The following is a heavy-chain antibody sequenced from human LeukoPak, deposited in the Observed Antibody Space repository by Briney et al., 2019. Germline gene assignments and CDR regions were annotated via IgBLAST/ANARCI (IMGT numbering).Heavy chain of an antibody. Sequence: SETLSLTCTVSGGSISSYYWSWIRQPPGKGLEWIGYIYYSGSTNYNPSLKSRVTISVDASKNQFSLKLSSVNAADTAVYYCARDISWGDGYNHRGYFDYWGQGTLVTVSS. CDR1: GGSISSYY. CDR3: ARDISWGDGYNHRGYFDY. J-gene: IGHJ4*02. V-gene: IGHV4-59*01. D-gene: IGHD5-24*01. CDR2: IYYSGST.